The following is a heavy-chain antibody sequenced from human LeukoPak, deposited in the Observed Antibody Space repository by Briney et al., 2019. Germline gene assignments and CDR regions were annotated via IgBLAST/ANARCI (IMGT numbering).Heavy chain of an antibody. J-gene: IGHJ6*03. Sequence: GASVKVSCKASGYTFTGYYMHWVRQAPGQGLEWMGWINPNSGGTNYAQKFQGRVTMTRDTSISTAYMELSRLRSDGTAVYYCARGNTASYYYGSGMDYMDVWGKGTTVTISS. CDR1: GYTFTGYY. CDR2: INPNSGGT. V-gene: IGHV1-2*02. CDR3: ARGNTASYYYGSGMDYMDV. D-gene: IGHD3-10*01.